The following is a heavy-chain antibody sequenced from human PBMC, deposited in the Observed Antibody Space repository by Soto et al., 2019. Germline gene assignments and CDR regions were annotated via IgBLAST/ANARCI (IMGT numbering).Heavy chain of an antibody. CDR2: IYWDDDT. D-gene: IGHD2-2*01. CDR1: GFSLSADGVA. Sequence: ITLKESGPTLVKPTQSLTLTCTFSGFSLSADGVAVGWIRQPPGKALEWLALIYWDDDTRYRPSLKSRLTITKDTPKNQVVLTMINLDPVDTATYYCAHAYGGTSWPNDAFDVWGQGTVVTVSS. CDR3: AHAYGGTSWPNDAFDV. V-gene: IGHV2-5*02. J-gene: IGHJ3*01.